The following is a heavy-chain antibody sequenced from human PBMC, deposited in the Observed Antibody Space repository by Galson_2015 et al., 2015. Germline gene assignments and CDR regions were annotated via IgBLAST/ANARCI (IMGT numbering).Heavy chain of an antibody. CDR2: ITPIFGTA. CDR3: AGGVVVVVAATPSYYGMDV. J-gene: IGHJ6*02. CDR1: GGTFSSYA. Sequence: SVKVSCKASGGTFSSYAISWVRQAPGQGLEWMGGITPIFGTANYAQKFQGRVTITADESTSTAYMELSSLRSEDTAVYYCAGGVVVVVAATPSYYGMDVWGQGTTVTVSS. D-gene: IGHD2-15*01. V-gene: IGHV1-69*13.